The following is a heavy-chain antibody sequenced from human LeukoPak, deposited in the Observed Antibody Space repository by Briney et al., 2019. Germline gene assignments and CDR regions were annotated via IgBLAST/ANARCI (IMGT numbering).Heavy chain of an antibody. CDR3: AREGRSYYDY. D-gene: IGHD3-10*01. Sequence: PGGSLRLSCAASGFTFSSYAMHWVRQAPGKGLEWVAVISYDGSNKYYADSVKGRLTISRDNSKNTLYLQMNSLRAEDTAVYYCAREGRSYYDYWGQGTLVTVCS. V-gene: IGHV3-30-3*01. CDR2: ISYDGSNK. CDR1: GFTFSSYA. J-gene: IGHJ4*02.